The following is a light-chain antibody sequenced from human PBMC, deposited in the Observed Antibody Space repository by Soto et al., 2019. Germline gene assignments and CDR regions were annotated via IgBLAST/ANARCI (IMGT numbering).Light chain of an antibody. CDR3: QYYGRSPPYT. CDR1: QSISSSY. J-gene: IGKJ2*01. CDR2: GAS. Sequence: EIVLTQSPGTLSSSPGEGATLSCRTSQSISSSYLSWFQQRPGQAPRVLIYGASNRASGIPDRFSGSGSGTDFTLTISSLEPEDFAVYYCQYYGRSPPYTFGQGTKLDIK. V-gene: IGKV3-20*01.